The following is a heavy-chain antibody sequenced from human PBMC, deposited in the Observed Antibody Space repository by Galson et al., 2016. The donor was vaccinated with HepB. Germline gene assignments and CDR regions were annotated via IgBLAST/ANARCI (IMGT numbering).Heavy chain of an antibody. J-gene: IGHJ4*02. Sequence: SLRLSCAASGFTFSTYWLSWVRQAPGKGLEWVGRLKSKADGETIDAAAPVKGRFIFSRDDSKNTLYLQMHRLKIEDTAVYYCTTDDYYEGCTYYPGFDSWGQGTLVTVSS. V-gene: IGHV3-15*01. CDR1: GFTFSTYW. D-gene: IGHD3-22*01. CDR3: TTDDYYEGCTYYPGFDS. CDR2: LKSKADGETI.